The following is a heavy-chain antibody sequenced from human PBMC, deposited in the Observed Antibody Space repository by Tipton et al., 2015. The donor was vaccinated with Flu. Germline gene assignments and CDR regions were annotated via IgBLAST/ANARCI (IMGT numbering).Heavy chain of an antibody. CDR3: ARDSRGLFDY. J-gene: IGHJ4*02. CDR1: GFTFPIHW. V-gene: IGHV3-7*01. CDR2: LKPDGNDK. Sequence: VQLVQSGGGLVQPGGSLRLSCAASGFTFPIHWMAWVRQAPGKGLEWVANLKPDGNDKYYVDSVRGRFTISRDNAKNSLFLQMNSLRAEDTAVYYCARDSRGLFDYWGQGTLVTVSS. D-gene: IGHD3-10*01.